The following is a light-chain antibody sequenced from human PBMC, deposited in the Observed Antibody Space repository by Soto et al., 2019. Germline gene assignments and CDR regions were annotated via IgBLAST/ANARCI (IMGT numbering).Light chain of an antibody. Sequence: QSVLTQPRSVSGSPGQSVTISCTGTSSDVGGYDYVSWYRQHPGKAPKLMMYDVIKRPSGVPDRFSGSKSGNTASLTISGLQAEDEADYYCCSYAGSYTWVFGGGTKLTVL. V-gene: IGLV2-11*01. CDR1: SSDVGGYDY. CDR3: CSYAGSYTWV. CDR2: DVI. J-gene: IGLJ3*02.